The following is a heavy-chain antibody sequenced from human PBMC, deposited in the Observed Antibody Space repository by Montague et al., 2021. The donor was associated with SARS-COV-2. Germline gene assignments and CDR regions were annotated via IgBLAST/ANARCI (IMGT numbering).Heavy chain of an antibody. D-gene: IGHD1-1*01. CDR3: AKQRGTITTTFDY. Sequence: FLSLSCSASGFTFNTYGMSWVRQAPGQGLEWVSCISGSGGTYYAGSVKGRFAISRDTANNTLYLQMNSLRAEDTAIYYCAKQRGTITTTFDYWGQGSLVTVSS. CDR2: ISGSGGT. J-gene: IGHJ4*02. CDR1: GFTFNTYG. V-gene: IGHV3-23*01.